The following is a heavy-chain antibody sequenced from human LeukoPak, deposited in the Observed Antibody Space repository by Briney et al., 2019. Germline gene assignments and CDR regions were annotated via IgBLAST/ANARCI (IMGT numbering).Heavy chain of an antibody. J-gene: IGHJ4*02. Sequence: SETLSLTCTVSGGSVSSTSYFWSWIRQPPGKGLEWIGYIYYSGNTHYNPSLKSRVTISIDTSKNQFSLRLSSVTAADTAVYYCARGGPSVFDYWGQGTLVTVSS. V-gene: IGHV4-61*01. CDR1: GGSVSSTSYF. CDR3: ARGGPSVFDY. CDR2: IYYSGNT.